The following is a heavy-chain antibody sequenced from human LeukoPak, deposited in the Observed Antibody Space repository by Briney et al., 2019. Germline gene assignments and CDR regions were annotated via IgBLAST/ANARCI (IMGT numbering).Heavy chain of an antibody. Sequence: SETLSLTCTVSGGSISSSSYYWGWIRQPPGKGLEWIGEINHSGSTNYNPSLKSRVTISVDTSKNQFSLKLSSVTAADTAVYYCARRLARYYSGYVPNWFDPWGQGTLVTVSS. D-gene: IGHD5-12*01. J-gene: IGHJ5*02. CDR3: ARRLARYYSGYVPNWFDP. CDR2: INHSGST. V-gene: IGHV4-39*07. CDR1: GGSISSSSYY.